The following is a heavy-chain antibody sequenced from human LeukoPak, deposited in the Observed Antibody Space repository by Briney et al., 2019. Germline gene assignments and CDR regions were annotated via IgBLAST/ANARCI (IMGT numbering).Heavy chain of an antibody. J-gene: IGHJ4*02. D-gene: IGHD3-10*01. Sequence: PGGALLRSSEAAGCSFSNYAISWVRRAPGEGREWGSGICGHGSNIFYADSVKGRFTISRDNSKTTLSLVMNSLRVEDTAVYYCAKEDGDVGSGRYYYFDCWVGGTLVSVCS. CDR1: GCSFSNYA. CDR2: ICGHGSNI. CDR3: AKEDGDVGSGRYYYFDC. V-gene: IGHV3-23*01.